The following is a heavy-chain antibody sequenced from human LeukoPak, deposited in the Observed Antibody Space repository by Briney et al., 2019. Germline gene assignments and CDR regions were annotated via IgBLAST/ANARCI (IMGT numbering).Heavy chain of an antibody. CDR2: IYTSGST. V-gene: IGHV4-4*08. Sequence: KASETLSLTCTVSGGSISSYYWSWIRQPPGKGLEWIGRIYTSGSTNYNPSLKSRVTISVDTSKNQFSLKLSSVTAADTAVYYCAREGDYYYYMDVWGKGTTVTISS. CDR3: AREGDYYYYMDV. CDR1: GGSISSYY. J-gene: IGHJ6*03.